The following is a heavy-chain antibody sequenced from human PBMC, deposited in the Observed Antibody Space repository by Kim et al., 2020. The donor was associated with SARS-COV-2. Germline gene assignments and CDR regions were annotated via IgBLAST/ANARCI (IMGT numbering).Heavy chain of an antibody. J-gene: IGHJ6*02. CDR1: GGSINNAGYF. D-gene: IGHD3-10*01. CDR2: ISYAGST. CDR3: ARDRGNIGSYYYYGLDV. Sequence: SETLSLTCTVSGGSINNAGYFWTWIRQHPGRGLEWIGCISYAGSTLYNPSLRSRVAISVDTSKNQFSLKLSAVTSADTAVYYCARDRGNIGSYYYYGLDVWGQGTTVTVTS. V-gene: IGHV4-31*03.